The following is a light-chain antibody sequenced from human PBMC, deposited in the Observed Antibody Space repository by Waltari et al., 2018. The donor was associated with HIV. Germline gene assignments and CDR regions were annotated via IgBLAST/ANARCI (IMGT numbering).Light chain of an antibody. Sequence: QSALTQPASVSGSPGKSITISCTGPSSDVGSYNLVSWYQQHPGKAPKLMIYEVSKRPSGVSNRFSGSKSGNTASLTISGLQAEDEADYYCCSYAGSSTPVFGGGTKLTVL. CDR3: CSYAGSSTPV. V-gene: IGLV2-23*02. J-gene: IGLJ2*01. CDR2: EVS. CDR1: SSDVGSYNL.